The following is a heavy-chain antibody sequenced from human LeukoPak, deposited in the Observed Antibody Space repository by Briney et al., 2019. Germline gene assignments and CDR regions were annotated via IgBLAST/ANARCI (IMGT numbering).Heavy chain of an antibody. CDR3: ATDVHGAGVIPWFDP. V-gene: IGHV1-69*04. CDR2: IIPILGIA. J-gene: IGHJ5*02. Sequence: ASVKVSCKASGYTFTGYYMHWVRQAPGQGLEWMGRIIPILGIANYAQKFQGRVTMTEDTSTDTAYMELSSLRSEDTAVYYCATDVHGAGVIPWFDPWGQGTLVTVSS. CDR1: GYTFTGYY. D-gene: IGHD2-21*01.